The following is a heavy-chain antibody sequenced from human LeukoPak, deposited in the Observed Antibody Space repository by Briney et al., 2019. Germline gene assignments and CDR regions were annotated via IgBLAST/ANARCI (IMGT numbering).Heavy chain of an antibody. Sequence: ASVKVSCKVSGYTLTELSMHWVREAPGKGLEWTGGFDPEDGETIYAQKFQGRVTMTEDTSTDTAYMELSSLRSEDTAVYYCATAELWGGYELPNLWGQGTLVTVSS. CDR1: GYTLTELS. CDR3: ATAELWGGYELPNL. J-gene: IGHJ5*02. V-gene: IGHV1-24*01. CDR2: FDPEDGET. D-gene: IGHD5-12*01.